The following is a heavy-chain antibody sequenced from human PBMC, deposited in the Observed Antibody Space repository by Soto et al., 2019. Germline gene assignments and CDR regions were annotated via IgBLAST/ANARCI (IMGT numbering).Heavy chain of an antibody. D-gene: IGHD6-13*01. CDR2: ISSDGSNK. Sequence: GGSLRLSCAASGFTFSSYAMHWVRQAPGKGLEWVAVISSDGSNKYYADSVKGRFTISRDNSKNTLYLQMNSLRAEDTAVYYCARVPYSSSWYLGVEYYFDYWGQGTLVTSPQ. CDR1: GFTFSSYA. J-gene: IGHJ4*02. CDR3: ARVPYSSSWYLGVEYYFDY. V-gene: IGHV3-30-3*01.